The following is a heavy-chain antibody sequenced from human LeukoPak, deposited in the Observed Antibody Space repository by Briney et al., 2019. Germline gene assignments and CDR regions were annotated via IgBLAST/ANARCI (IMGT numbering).Heavy chain of an antibody. V-gene: IGHV3-30*02. D-gene: IGHD3-22*01. Sequence: PGGSLRLSCAASGFTFSSYGMHWVRQAPGKGLEWVAFIRYDGSNKYYADSVKGRFTISRDNSKNTLYLQMNSLRAEDTAVYYCARDMDYDSSGSDAFDIWGQGTMVTVSS. J-gene: IGHJ3*02. CDR3: ARDMDYDSSGSDAFDI. CDR1: GFTFSSYG. CDR2: IRYDGSNK.